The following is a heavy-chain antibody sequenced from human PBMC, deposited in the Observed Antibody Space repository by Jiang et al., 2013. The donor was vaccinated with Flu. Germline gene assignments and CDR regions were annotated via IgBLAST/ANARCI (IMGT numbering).Heavy chain of an antibody. CDR1: GGSITSNNYY. CDR2: IYHSGST. J-gene: IGHJ5*01. D-gene: IGHD2-2*01. Sequence: LLKPSETLSLTCTVSGGSITSNNYYWVWIRQPPGKGLEWIGSIYHSGSTYYNPSLKSRVTVSIETSKNQFSLRLTSVSAADSGVYFCVRLPNTYTRRSWFDSWGQGIRVTVSS. V-gene: IGHV4-39*01. CDR3: VRLPNTYTRRSWFDS.